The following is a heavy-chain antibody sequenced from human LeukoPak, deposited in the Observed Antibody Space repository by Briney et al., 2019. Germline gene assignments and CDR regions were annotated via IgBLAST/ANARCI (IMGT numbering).Heavy chain of an antibody. D-gene: IGHD3-22*01. CDR1: GFTVSSNY. Sequence: GGSLRLSCAASGFTVSSNYMSWVRQAPGKGLEWVSVIYSGGSTKYADSVKGRFTISRDNSRNTLYLQMNSLRAEDTAVYYCARASSSGYPDYWGQGTLVTVSS. V-gene: IGHV3-53*01. J-gene: IGHJ4*02. CDR2: IYSGGST. CDR3: ARASSSGYPDY.